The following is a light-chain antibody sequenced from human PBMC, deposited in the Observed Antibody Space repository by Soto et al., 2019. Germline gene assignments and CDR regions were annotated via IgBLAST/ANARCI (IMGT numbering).Light chain of an antibody. J-gene: IGLJ2*01. V-gene: IGLV6-57*04. CDR1: SGNIASTY. CDR2: EDN. Sequence: NFMLTQPHSLSESPGKTITISCTRSSGNIASTYVQWYQQRPGSAPTTLIYEDNRRPSGVPDRFSGSIDSSSNSASLTISGLRTEDEADYYCQSYDSTSPWIFGGGTKLTVL. CDR3: QSYDSTSPWI.